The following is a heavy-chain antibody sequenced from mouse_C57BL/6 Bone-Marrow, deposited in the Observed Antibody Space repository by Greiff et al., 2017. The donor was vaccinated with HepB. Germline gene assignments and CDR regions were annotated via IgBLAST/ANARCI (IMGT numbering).Heavy chain of an antibody. J-gene: IGHJ4*01. CDR3: TRGDYAMDY. CDR1: GYTFTDYE. Sequence: QVQLKESGAELVRPGASVTLSCKASGYTFTDYEMHWVKQTPVHGLEWIGAIDPNTGGTAYNQKFKGKAILTADKSSSTAYMELRSLTSEDSAVEYCTRGDYAMDYWGQGTSVTVSS. V-gene: IGHV1-15*01. CDR2: IDPNTGGT.